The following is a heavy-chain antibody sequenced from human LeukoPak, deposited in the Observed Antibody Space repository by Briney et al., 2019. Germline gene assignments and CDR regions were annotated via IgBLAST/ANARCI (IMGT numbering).Heavy chain of an antibody. CDR2: INHSGST. J-gene: IGHJ6*02. D-gene: IGHD5-12*01. V-gene: IGHV4-34*01. Sequence: SETLSLTCAVYGGSFSGYYWSWIRQPPGKGLEWIGEINHSGSTNYNPSLKSRVTISVDTSKNQFSLKLSSVTAADTAVYYCARGPLRGIVATILFSHYYYGMDVWGQGTTVTVS. CDR1: GGSFSGYY. CDR3: ARGPLRGIVATILFSHYYYGMDV.